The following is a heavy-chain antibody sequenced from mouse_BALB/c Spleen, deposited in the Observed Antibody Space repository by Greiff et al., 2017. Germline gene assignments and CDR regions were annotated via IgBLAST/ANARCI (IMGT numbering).Heavy chain of an antibody. CDR3: ARSDYYGSRDYAMDY. D-gene: IGHD1-1*01. CDR1: GYSITSYYV. Sequence: EVKLVESGPGLVKPSQSLSLTCTATGYSITSYYVWYWIRQFPRNILEWMGYISYSGSTSYNPSLKSRISITRDTSKNQFFLQLNSVTTEDTATYYCARSDYYGSRDYAMDYWGQGTSVTVSS. CDR2: ISYSGST. V-gene: IGHV3-2*02. J-gene: IGHJ4*01.